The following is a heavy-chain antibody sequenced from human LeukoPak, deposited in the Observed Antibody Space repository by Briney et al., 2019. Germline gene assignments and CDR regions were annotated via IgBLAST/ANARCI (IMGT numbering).Heavy chain of an antibody. J-gene: IGHJ5*02. D-gene: IGHD6-6*01. V-gene: IGHV3-48*04. Sequence: PGGSLRLSCAASGFTFSTYGMNWVRQAPGKGLEWISYISYSTRTTYYADSVKGRFTVSRDNTKNSLFLQMNSLRAEDTAVYYCARDIAASQSNWFDPWGQGTLVTVSS. CDR2: ISYSTRTT. CDR3: ARDIAASQSNWFDP. CDR1: GFTFSTYG.